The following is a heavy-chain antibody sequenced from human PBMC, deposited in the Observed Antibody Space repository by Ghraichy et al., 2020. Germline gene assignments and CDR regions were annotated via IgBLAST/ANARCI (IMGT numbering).Heavy chain of an antibody. J-gene: IGHJ6*02. CDR2: IYYSGST. Sequence: SETLSLTCTVSGGSISSSSYYWGWIRQPPGKGLEWIGSIYYSGSTYYNPSLKSRVTISVDTSKNQFSLKLSSVTAADTAVYYCARRRRIAAAGWDYGMDVWGQGTTVTISS. D-gene: IGHD6-13*01. CDR3: ARRRRIAAAGWDYGMDV. CDR1: GGSISSSSYY. V-gene: IGHV4-39*01.